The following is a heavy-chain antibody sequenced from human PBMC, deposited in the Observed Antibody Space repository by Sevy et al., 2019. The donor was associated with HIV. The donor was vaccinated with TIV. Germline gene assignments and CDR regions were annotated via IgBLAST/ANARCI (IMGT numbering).Heavy chain of an antibody. D-gene: IGHD2-8*02. Sequence: GGSLRLSCAASGFTFSDHYLDWVRQAPGKGLEWIGRIRNEPNSYTTEYAASVKGRFTISRDDSKNSMYLEMNSLKTEDSAVYFCVRGPDCAGGGCQWVNPYCLDAWGNGATVTVSS. CDR3: VRGPDCAGGGCQWVNPYCLDA. CDR1: GFTFSDHY. CDR2: IRNEPNSYTT. J-gene: IGHJ6*03. V-gene: IGHV3-72*01.